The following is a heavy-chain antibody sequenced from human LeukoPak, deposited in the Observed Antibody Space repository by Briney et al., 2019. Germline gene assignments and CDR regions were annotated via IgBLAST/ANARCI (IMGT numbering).Heavy chain of an antibody. V-gene: IGHV1-2*02. J-gene: IGHJ4*02. D-gene: IGHD7-27*01. CDR1: GYTITDYY. Sequence: ASVKVSCKTSGYTITDYYIHWVRQAPGQGLEWMGWTVPNSGGSHYAQKFQGRVTLTIDTSIHTAYLELGSLISDDTAVYYCATGSGDFNYWGQGTLVTVPP. CDR3: ATGSGDFNY. CDR2: TVPNSGGS.